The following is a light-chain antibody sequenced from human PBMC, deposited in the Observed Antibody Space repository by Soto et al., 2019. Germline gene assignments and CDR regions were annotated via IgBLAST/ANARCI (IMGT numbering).Light chain of an antibody. CDR3: SSYTSSSTLYA. J-gene: IGLJ1*01. CDR1: SSDVGRYIY. Sequence: QSALTQPASVSGSPGQSITISCTGTSSDVGRYIYVSWYQQHPGKAPKLMIHDVSNRPSGVSDRFSGSKSGNTASLTISGLQAEDEADYYCSSYTSSSTLYAFGTGTKLTVL. CDR2: DVS. V-gene: IGLV2-14*01.